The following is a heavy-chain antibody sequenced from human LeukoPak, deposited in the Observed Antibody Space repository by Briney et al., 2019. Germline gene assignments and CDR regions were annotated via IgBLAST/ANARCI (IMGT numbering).Heavy chain of an antibody. CDR1: GGSISSSNW. Sequence: SGTLSLTCAVSGGSISSSNWWSWVRQPPGKGLEWIGEIYHSGSTNYNPSLKSRVTISVDTSKNQFSLKLSSVTAADTAVYYCARDGCGGDCPFDYWGQGTLVTVSS. J-gene: IGHJ4*02. D-gene: IGHD2-21*02. CDR2: IYHSGST. V-gene: IGHV4-4*02. CDR3: ARDGCGGDCPFDY.